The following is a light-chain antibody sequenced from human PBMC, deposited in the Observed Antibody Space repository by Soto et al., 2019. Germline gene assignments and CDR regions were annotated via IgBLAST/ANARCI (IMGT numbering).Light chain of an antibody. CDR3: QQSNKTPWT. J-gene: IGKJ1*01. CDR2: AGS. Sequence: DIQMTESPSSLSASVGDRVTITCRASQSISPYLNWYQQKPGKAPNLXIYAGSNLQSGVPSRFSRSGSGTDLTLTISSLEAGGFATYDCQQSNKTPWTFGQGTKV. V-gene: IGKV1-39*01. CDR1: QSISPY.